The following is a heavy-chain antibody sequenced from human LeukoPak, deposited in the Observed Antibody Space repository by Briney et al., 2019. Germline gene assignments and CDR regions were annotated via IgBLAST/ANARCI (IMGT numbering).Heavy chain of an antibody. CDR3: ARDRYDSSVELDY. CDR2: ISYDGSNK. D-gene: IGHD3-22*01. Sequence: GGSLRLSCAASGFTFSSYGMHWVRQAPGKGLEWVAVISYDGSNKYYADSVKGRFTISRDNSKNTLYLQMNSLRAEDTAVYYCARDRYDSSVELDYWGQGTLVTVSS. V-gene: IGHV3-30*03. CDR1: GFTFSSYG. J-gene: IGHJ4*02.